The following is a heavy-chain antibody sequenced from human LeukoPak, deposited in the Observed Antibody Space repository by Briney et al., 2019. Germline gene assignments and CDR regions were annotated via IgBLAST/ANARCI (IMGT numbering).Heavy chain of an antibody. D-gene: IGHD3/OR15-3a*01. V-gene: IGHV3-21*01. CDR3: ARGVGYDFWSGYLN. Sequence: GRSLRLSCAASVFTFSSYSMNSVRQTPRKGLEWVSSISSTSSYIYYTDSLKGRFTISRDNAKNSLYLQMNSLRAEDTAVYYCARGVGYDFWSGYLNWGQGTLVTVSS. J-gene: IGHJ4*02. CDR1: VFTFSSYS. CDR2: ISSTSSYI.